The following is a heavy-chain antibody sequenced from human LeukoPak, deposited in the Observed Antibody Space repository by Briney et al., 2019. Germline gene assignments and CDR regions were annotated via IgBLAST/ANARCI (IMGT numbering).Heavy chain of an antibody. CDR1: GYTFTGYY. CDR2: INPNSGGT. J-gene: IGHJ3*02. Sequence: RASVKVSCKASGYTFTGYYIHWVRQDPGQGLEWMGWINPNSGGTIYAQKFQGRVTMTEDTSTDTAYMELSSLRSEDTAVYYCATTPLEYSVRGVIDAFDIWGQGTMVTVSS. CDR3: ATTPLEYSVRGVIDAFDI. D-gene: IGHD3-10*01. V-gene: IGHV1-2*02.